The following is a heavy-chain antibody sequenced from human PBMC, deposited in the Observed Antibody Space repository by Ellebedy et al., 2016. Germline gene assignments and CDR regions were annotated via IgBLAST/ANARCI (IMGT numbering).Heavy chain of an antibody. D-gene: IGHD4-11*01. CDR3: ARKGYNNYERPFDY. Sequence: ASVKVSCKASGYTFTSYDINWVRQASGQGLEWMGWMNPNSGNTGYAQKFQGRVTMTRNTSISTAYMELSSLRSEDTAVYYCARKGYNNYERPFDYWGQGTVVTVSS. J-gene: IGHJ4*02. CDR1: GYTFTSYD. V-gene: IGHV1-8*01. CDR2: MNPNSGNT.